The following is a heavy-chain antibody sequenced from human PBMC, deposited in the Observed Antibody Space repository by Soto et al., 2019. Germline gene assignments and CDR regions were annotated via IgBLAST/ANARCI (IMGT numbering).Heavy chain of an antibody. Sequence: ASVKVSCKASGYTFTSYAMHWVRQAPGQRLEWMGWINAGNGNTKYSQKFQGRVTITRDTSASTAYMELSSLRSEDTAVYYCARGHIVATPPFNYYYGMDVWGQGTTVTVSS. V-gene: IGHV1-3*01. J-gene: IGHJ6*02. CDR3: ARGHIVATPPFNYYYGMDV. D-gene: IGHD5-12*01. CDR1: GYTFTSYA. CDR2: INAGNGNT.